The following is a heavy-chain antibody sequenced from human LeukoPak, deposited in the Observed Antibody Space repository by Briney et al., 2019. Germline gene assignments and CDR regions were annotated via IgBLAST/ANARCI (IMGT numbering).Heavy chain of an antibody. CDR1: GYTFTGYY. CDR2: INPNSGGT. CDR3: ATGTNGLLWFGELSHDY. Sequence: GASVKVSCKASGYTFTGYYMHWVRQAPGQGLEWMGWINPNSGGTNYAQKFQGRVTMTRDTSISTAYMELSRLRSDDTAVYYCATGTNGLLWFGELSHDYWGQGTLVTVSS. J-gene: IGHJ4*02. D-gene: IGHD3-10*01. V-gene: IGHV1-2*02.